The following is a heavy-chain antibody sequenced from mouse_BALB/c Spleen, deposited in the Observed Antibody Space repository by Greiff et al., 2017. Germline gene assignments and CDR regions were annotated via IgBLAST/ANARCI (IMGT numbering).Heavy chain of an antibody. CDR2: ISSGGSYT. V-gene: IGHV5-9-4*01. D-gene: IGHD1-1*01. CDR3: ARDYYGSSYRFAY. Sequence: EVMLVESGGGLVKPGGSLKLSCAASGFTFSSYAMSWVRQSPEKRLAWVAEISSGGSYTYYPDTVTGRFTISRDNAKNTLYLEMSSLRSEDTAMYYCARDYYGSSYRFAYWGQGTLVTVSA. J-gene: IGHJ3*01. CDR1: GFTFSSYA.